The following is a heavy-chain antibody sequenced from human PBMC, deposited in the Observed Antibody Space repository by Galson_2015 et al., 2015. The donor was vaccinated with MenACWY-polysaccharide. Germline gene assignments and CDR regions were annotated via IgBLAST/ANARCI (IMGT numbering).Heavy chain of an antibody. CDR3: ARGYPGGAG. Sequence: ETLSLTCSVSGASVSSGSYYWSWIRQPPGKKLEWIGFVHSTGSTNYNPSLKGRVTISLDTSKNQFSLKLSSVTAADPAVYYCARGYPGGAGWGQGTLVTVSS. CDR2: VHSTGST. J-gene: IGHJ4*02. V-gene: IGHV4-61*01. CDR1: GASVSSGSYY. D-gene: IGHD3-16*02.